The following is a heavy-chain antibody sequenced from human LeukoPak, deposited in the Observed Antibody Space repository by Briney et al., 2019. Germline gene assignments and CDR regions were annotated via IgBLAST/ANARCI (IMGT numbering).Heavy chain of an antibody. CDR3: ARHRYYYDSSGLYNWFDP. J-gene: IGHJ5*02. V-gene: IGHV5-51*01. D-gene: IGHD3-22*01. CDR2: IYPGDSDT. Sequence: GESLKISCKGSGYSFTSYWIGWVRQMPGKGLEWMGIIYPGDSDTRYCPSFQGQVTISADKSISTAYLQWSSLKASDTAMYYCARHRYYYDSSGLYNWFDPWGQGTLVTVSS. CDR1: GYSFTSYW.